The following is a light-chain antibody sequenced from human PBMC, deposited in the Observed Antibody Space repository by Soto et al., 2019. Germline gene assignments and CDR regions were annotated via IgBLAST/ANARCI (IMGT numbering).Light chain of an antibody. CDR2: EVT. Sequence: QSALTQPPSASGSPGQSVTISCTGTSSDVGGHNFVSWYQQYPGKAPKLIIFEVTKRPSGVPGRFSGSKSGNTASLTVSGRQADDEADYYCSSYAGSNIFVVFGGETKLTVL. CDR1: SSDVGGHNF. V-gene: IGLV2-8*01. CDR3: SSYAGSNIFVV. J-gene: IGLJ2*01.